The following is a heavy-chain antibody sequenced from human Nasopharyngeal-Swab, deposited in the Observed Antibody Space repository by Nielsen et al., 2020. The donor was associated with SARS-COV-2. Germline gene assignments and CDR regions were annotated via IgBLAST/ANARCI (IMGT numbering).Heavy chain of an antibody. D-gene: IGHD6-6*01. V-gene: IGHV4-39*01. Sequence: RQAPGKGLEWIGSIYYSGSTYYNPSLKSRVTISVATSKTQFSLKPSSVTAADTAVYYCARGRGVAARRDYYYYGMDVWGQGTTVTVSS. CDR3: ARGRGVAARRDYYYYGMDV. CDR2: IYYSGST. J-gene: IGHJ6*02.